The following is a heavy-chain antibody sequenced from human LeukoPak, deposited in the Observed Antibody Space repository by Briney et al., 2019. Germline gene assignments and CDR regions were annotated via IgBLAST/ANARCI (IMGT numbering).Heavy chain of an antibody. J-gene: IGHJ6*02. D-gene: IGHD6-6*01. Sequence: SVKVSCKASGFTFTSSAMQWVRQARGQRLEWIGWIVVGSGNTNYAQKFQERVTITRDMSTSTAYMELSSLRSEDTAVYYCAAGRKVGSSSYYYYYGMDVWGQWTTVTVSS. V-gene: IGHV1-58*02. CDR2: IVVGSGNT. CDR3: AAGRKVGSSSYYYYYGMDV. CDR1: GFTFTSSA.